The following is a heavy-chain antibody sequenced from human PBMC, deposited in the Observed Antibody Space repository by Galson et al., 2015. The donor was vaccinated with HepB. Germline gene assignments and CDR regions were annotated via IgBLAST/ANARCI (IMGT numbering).Heavy chain of an antibody. CDR1: GGSISSSPYD. D-gene: IGHD6-13*01. J-gene: IGHJ3*02. CDR2: LFQTGST. CDR3: ARDRSSWYGGGDAFDI. V-gene: IGHV4-39*07. Sequence: ETLSLTCTVSGGSISSSPYDWGWIRQPPGKGLEWIATSLFQTGSTYYNPSLRSRVTISVDTSKNQFSRKLTSVTAADTAVYFCARDRSSWYGGGDAFDIWGHGTMVTVSS.